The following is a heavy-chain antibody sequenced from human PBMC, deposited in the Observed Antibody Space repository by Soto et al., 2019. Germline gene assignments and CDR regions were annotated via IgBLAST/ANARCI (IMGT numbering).Heavy chain of an antibody. CDR2: IYGSDDK. D-gene: IGHD2-2*01. V-gene: IGHV2-5*01. CDR3: AHRRTLYILVVPADWGYFDY. Sequence: QITLEESGPTLVKPTQPLTLTCTFSGFSLSSSGVSVGWIRQPPGKALEWLALIYGSDDKRYSPSLRRMLSITKYTSKNQVVLTMTNMDPVDTATYYWAHRRTLYILVVPADWGYFDYWGQGTLVTVSS. CDR1: GFSLSSSGVS. J-gene: IGHJ4*03.